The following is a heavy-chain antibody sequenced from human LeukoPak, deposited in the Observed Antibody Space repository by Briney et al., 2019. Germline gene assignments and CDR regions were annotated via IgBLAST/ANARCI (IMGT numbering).Heavy chain of an antibody. CDR3: AKYYGYSSGWFDY. CDR2: ISGSGGST. Sequence: GGSLRLSCAASGFTFSSYAMSWVRQAPGRGLEWVSAISGSGGSTYYADSVKGRFTISRDNSKNTLYLQMNSLRAEDTAVYYCAKYYGYSSGWFDYWGQGTLVTVSS. CDR1: GFTFSSYA. J-gene: IGHJ4*02. D-gene: IGHD6-19*01. V-gene: IGHV3-23*01.